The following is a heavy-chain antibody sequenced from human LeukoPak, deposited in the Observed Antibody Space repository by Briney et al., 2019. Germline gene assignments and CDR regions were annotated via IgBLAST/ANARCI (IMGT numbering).Heavy chain of an antibody. CDR3: ARGRSTGYPYYFEY. V-gene: IGHV1-8*03. D-gene: IGHD5-12*01. Sequence: ASVKVSCKASGYTFTSYDINWVRQDTGQGLEGMGGMNPNSGSTGYAQKFQGRVTITRNTSISTAYMELSGLRSEDTAVYYCARGRSTGYPYYFEYWGQGTLVTVSS. CDR1: GYTFTSYD. CDR2: MNPNSGST. J-gene: IGHJ4*02.